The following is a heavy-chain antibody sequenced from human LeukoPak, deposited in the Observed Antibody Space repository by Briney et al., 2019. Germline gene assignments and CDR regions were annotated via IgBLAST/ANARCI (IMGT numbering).Heavy chain of an antibody. D-gene: IGHD6-19*01. CDR1: GFTFSSYA. CDR3: ARQDSSGWYPYWYFDL. CDR2: ISYDGSNK. V-gene: IGHV3-30-3*01. Sequence: PGGSLRLSCAASGFTFSSYAMHWVRQAPGKGLEWVAVISYDGSNKYYADSVKGRFTISRDNTKNTLYLQMNSLRAEDTAVYYCARQDSSGWYPYWYFDLWGRGTLVTVSS. J-gene: IGHJ2*01.